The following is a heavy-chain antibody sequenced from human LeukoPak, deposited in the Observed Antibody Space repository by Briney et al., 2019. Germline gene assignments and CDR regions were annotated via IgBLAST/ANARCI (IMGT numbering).Heavy chain of an antibody. CDR2: IYPSDSDT. CDR1: GYSFTSYW. CDR3: ARRSSWYGNY. V-gene: IGHV5-51*01. Sequence: GESLKISCKGSGYSFTSYWIAWVRQMPGKGLEWMGIIYPSDSDTRYSPSFQGQVTISADKSISTAYLQWSSMKASDTAMYFCARRSSWYGNYWGQGTLVTVSS. J-gene: IGHJ4*02. D-gene: IGHD6-13*01.